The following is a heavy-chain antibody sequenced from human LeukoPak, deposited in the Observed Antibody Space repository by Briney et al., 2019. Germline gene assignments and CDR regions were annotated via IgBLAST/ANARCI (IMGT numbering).Heavy chain of an antibody. D-gene: IGHD5-18*01. V-gene: IGHV4-31*03. J-gene: IGHJ4*02. Sequence: SQTLSLTCTVSGGSISSGGYYWSWIRQHPGKGLEWIGYIYYSGSTYYNPSLKSRVTISVDTSKNQLSLKLSSVTAADTAVYYCTRGYSYGDFDYWGQGTLVTVSS. CDR1: GGSISSGGYY. CDR2: IYYSGST. CDR3: TRGYSYGDFDY.